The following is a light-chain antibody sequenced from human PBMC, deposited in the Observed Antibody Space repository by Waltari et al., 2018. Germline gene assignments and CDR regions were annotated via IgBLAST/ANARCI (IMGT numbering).Light chain of an antibody. CDR3: QQRSNWPYT. J-gene: IGKJ2*01. CDR2: DAS. V-gene: IGKV3-11*01. Sequence: EIVLTQSPATLSLSPGERANLSCRASQTVTSYLAWYQQRPCQTPRLLIFDASSRATGISAKFSGSGSGTDFTLTVSNLEPEDFAVYYCQQRSNWPYTFGQGTRVEIK. CDR1: QTVTSY.